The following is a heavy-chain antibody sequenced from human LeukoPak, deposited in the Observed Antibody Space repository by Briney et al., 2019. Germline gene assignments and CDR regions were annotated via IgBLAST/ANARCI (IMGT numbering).Heavy chain of an antibody. J-gene: IGHJ4*02. V-gene: IGHV1-69*04. CDR2: IIPILGIA. CDR3: AGTVAGSGHY. Sequence: GASVKVSCKASGYTFTSYDISWVRQAPGQGLEWMGRIIPILGIANYAQKFQGRVTITADKSTSTAYMELSSLRSEDTAVYYCAGTVAGSGHYWGQGTLVTVSS. CDR1: GYTFTSYD. D-gene: IGHD6-19*01.